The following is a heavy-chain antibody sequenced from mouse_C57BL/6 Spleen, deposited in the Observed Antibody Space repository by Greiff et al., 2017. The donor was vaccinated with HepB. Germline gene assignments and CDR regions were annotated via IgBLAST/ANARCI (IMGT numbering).Heavy chain of an antibody. CDR3: AKGGVYYGYDRFAY. CDR2: ISSGSSTI. J-gene: IGHJ3*01. D-gene: IGHD2-2*01. Sequence: EVQGVESGGGLVKPGGSLKLSCAASGFTFSDYGMHWVRQAPEKGLEWVAYISSGSSTIYYADTVKGRFTISRDNAKNTLFLQMTSLRSEDTAMYYCAKGGVYYGYDRFAYWGQGTLVTVSA. CDR1: GFTFSDYG. V-gene: IGHV5-17*01.